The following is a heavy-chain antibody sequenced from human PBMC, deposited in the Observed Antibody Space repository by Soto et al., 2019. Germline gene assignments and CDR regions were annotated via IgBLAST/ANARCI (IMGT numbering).Heavy chain of an antibody. V-gene: IGHV3-23*01. CDR2: ISGGGDVT. CDR3: SRDYGSYSGYDRTDLFDY. Sequence: GGSLRLSCAASGFTFGTFAMSWVRQAPGKGLLWVSTISGGGDVTFYADSVKGRFAISRDNSRNTVYLHINRLRPEDTAIYYCSRDYGSYSGYDRTDLFDYWGQGALVTVSS. D-gene: IGHD5-12*01. CDR1: GFTFGTFA. J-gene: IGHJ4*02.